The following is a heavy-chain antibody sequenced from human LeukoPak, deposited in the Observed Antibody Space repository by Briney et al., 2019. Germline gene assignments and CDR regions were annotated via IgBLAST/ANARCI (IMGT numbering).Heavy chain of an antibody. V-gene: IGHV3-30*02. CDR3: AKDPFSGSYYFDY. CDR1: GFTLSSYG. J-gene: IGHJ4*02. Sequence: GGSLRLSCAASGFTLSSYGMHWVRQAPGKGLEWVAFIRYDGSNKYYADSVKGRFTISRDNSKNTLYPQMNSLRAEDTAVYYCAKDPFSGSYYFDYWGQGTLVTVSS. D-gene: IGHD1-26*01. CDR2: IRYDGSNK.